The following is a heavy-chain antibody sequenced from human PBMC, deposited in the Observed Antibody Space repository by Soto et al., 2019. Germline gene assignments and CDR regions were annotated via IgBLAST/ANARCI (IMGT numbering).Heavy chain of an antibody. CDR3: ARRGMYYYDSSGPGQNFDY. Sequence: SETLSLTCTVSGGSVSSGSYYWSWIRQPPGKGLEWIGYIYYSGSTNYNPSLKSRVTISVDTSKNQFSLKLSSVTAADTAVYYCARRGMYYYDSSGPGQNFDYWGQGTLVTVSS. D-gene: IGHD3-22*01. CDR1: GGSVSSGSYY. J-gene: IGHJ4*02. V-gene: IGHV4-61*01. CDR2: IYYSGST.